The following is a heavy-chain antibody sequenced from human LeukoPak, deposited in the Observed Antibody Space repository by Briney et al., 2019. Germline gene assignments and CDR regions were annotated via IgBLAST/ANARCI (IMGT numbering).Heavy chain of an antibody. CDR1: VHPISSYY. CDR2: NYYCGST. J-gene: IGHJ6*03. CDR3: ARGSLSTVLDYYYYMDV. Sequence: SETLSLTCTVSVHPISSYYWSWIRQPPGKGLEWDEHNYYCGSTNYNPSLKSRVTISVDTSKNQFSLKLSSVTAADTAVYYCARGSLSTVLDYYYYMDVWGKGTTVTVSS. D-gene: IGHD3-10*01. V-gene: IGHV4-59*13.